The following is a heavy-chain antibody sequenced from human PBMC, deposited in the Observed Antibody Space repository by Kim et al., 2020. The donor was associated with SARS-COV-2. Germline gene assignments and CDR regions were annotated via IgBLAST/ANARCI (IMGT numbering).Heavy chain of an antibody. CDR2: ISGSGGST. CDR1: GFTFSSYA. CDR3: AKDTRSQHLVHYYYGMDV. J-gene: IGHJ6*02. V-gene: IGHV3-23*01. Sequence: GGSLRLSCAASGFTFSSYAMSWVLQAPGKGLEWVSAISGSGGSTYYADSVKGRFTISRDNSKNTLYLQMNSLRAEDTAVYYCAKDTRSQHLVHYYYGMDVCGQG. D-gene: IGHD6-13*01.